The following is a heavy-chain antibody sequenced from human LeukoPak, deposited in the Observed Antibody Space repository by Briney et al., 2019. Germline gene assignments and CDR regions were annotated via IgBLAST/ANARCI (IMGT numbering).Heavy chain of an antibody. CDR3: ARVTAMAGDAFDI. CDR2: IYYSGST. V-gene: IGHV4-39*07. Sequence: PSETLSLTCTVSGGSISSSSYYWGWIRQPPGKGLEWIGSIYYSGSTYYNPSLKSRVTISVDTSKNQFSLKLSSVTAADTAVYYCARVTAMAGDAFDIWGQGTMVTVSS. D-gene: IGHD5-18*01. J-gene: IGHJ3*02. CDR1: GGSISSSSYY.